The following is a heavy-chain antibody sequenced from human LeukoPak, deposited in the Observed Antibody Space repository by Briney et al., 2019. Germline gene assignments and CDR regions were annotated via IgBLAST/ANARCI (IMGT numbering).Heavy chain of an antibody. CDR1: GFTFSGYW. J-gene: IGHJ1*01. D-gene: IGHD5-24*01. Sequence: GGSLRLSCAASGFTFSGYWMSWVRQAPGKGLEWVANIKKDGSEKYYADSVKGRFTISRDNAKKSLYLQMSSLRAEDTAVYYCEDGYGLFHHCGQGTLVTVAS. CDR2: IKKDGSEK. CDR3: EDGYGLFHH. V-gene: IGHV3-7*01.